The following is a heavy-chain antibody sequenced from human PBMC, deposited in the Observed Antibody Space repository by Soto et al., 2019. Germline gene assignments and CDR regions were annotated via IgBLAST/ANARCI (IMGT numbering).Heavy chain of an antibody. CDR3: ARGSRADSIMITFGGVIEPPDQR. CDR2: INPNSGGT. CDR1: GYTFTCYY. J-gene: IGHJ1*01. D-gene: IGHD3-16*02. Sequence: GASVKVSCKASGYTFTCYYMHWVRQAPGQGLEWMGWINPNSGGTNYAQKFQGWVTMTRDTSISTAYMELSRLRSDDTAVYYCARGSRADSIMITFGGVIEPPDQRWGQGTLVTVSS. V-gene: IGHV1-2*04.